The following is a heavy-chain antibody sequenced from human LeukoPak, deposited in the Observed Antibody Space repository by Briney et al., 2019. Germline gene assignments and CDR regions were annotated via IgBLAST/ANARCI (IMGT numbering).Heavy chain of an antibody. J-gene: IGHJ4*02. CDR2: ISSNGGST. CDR1: GFTFSSYA. Sequence: PGGSLRLSCAASGFTFSSYAMHWVRQAPGKGLEYVSAISSNGGSTYYANSVKGRFTTSRDNSKNTLYLQMGSLRADDMAVYYCARAPRGAVTGYYFDYWGQGSVVTVSS. D-gene: IGHD6-19*01. CDR3: ARAPRGAVTGYYFDY. V-gene: IGHV3-64*01.